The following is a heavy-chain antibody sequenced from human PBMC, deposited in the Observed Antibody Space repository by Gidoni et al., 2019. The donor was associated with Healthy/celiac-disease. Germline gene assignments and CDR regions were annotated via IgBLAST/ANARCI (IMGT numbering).Heavy chain of an antibody. V-gene: IGHV4-59*01. CDR1: GGSISSYY. J-gene: IGHJ3*02. CDR2: ISYSGST. D-gene: IGHD3-10*01. Sequence: QVQMQESGTGLVKPAETLSLTCTVSGGSISSYYWSWIRQPPGKGLEWIGYISYSGSTNYHPSLKSRVTISVDTSKTPFSLKLSSVTAADPAVYYCAIEVSGHDAFDILGQGTIVTVSS. CDR3: AIEVSGHDAFDI.